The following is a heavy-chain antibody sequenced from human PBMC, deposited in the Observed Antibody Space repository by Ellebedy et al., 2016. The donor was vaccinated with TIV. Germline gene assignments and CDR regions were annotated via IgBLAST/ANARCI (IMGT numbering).Heavy chain of an antibody. D-gene: IGHD5-24*01. V-gene: IGHV4-59*01. J-gene: IGHJ5*02. CDR2: IYYRGNT. Sequence: MPSETLSLTCTVSGGSFSPYYWNWIRQPPGKGLEWIGYIYYRGNTNYNPSLKSRVTVSVDTSKTQISLKLSSVTAADTAVYYCARDLMASGWFDPWGQGTLVTVSS. CDR3: ARDLMASGWFDP. CDR1: GGSFSPYY.